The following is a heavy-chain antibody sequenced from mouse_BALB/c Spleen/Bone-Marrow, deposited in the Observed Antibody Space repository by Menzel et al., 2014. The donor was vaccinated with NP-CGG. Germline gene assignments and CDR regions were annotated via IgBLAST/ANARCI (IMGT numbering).Heavy chain of an antibody. J-gene: IGHJ2*01. CDR1: GFDFSRYW. CDR3: TRQGYYGKGDY. V-gene: IGHV4-1*02. Sequence: EVKLQESGGGLVQPGGSLKLSCAASGFDFSRYWMSWVRQAPGKGLEWIGEINPDSSTINYTPSLKDKFIISRDNAKNTLYLQMSKGRSEDTALYYCTRQGYYGKGDYWSQGTTLTVSS. D-gene: IGHD2-1*01. CDR2: INPDSSTI.